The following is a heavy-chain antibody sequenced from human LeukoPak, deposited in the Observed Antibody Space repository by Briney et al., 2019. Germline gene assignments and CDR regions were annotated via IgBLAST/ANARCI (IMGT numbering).Heavy chain of an antibody. Sequence: GGSLRLSCAASGFTFSTYSLSWVRQAPGKGLEWVSAISGSGVSTYYADSVKGRFTVSRDNSKNTLYLQMSSLRAEDTAVYYCAKDERNWNYNLASQTYDWGQGTLVTVSS. V-gene: IGHV3-23*01. D-gene: IGHD1-7*01. CDR1: GFTFSTYS. J-gene: IGHJ4*02. CDR3: AKDERNWNYNLASQTYD. CDR2: ISGSGVST.